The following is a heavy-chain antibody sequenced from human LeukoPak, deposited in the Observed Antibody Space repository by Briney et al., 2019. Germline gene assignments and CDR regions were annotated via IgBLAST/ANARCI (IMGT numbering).Heavy chain of an antibody. CDR2: IYSGNNT. CDR1: GFTVSSNY. CDR3: ARDLAPPRYGMDV. J-gene: IGHJ6*02. Sequence: GGSLRLSCAASGFTVSSNYMSWVRQAPGKGLEWVSVIYSGNNTSYADSVKGRFTISRDNSKNTLYLQMNSLRAEDTAVYYCARDLAPPRYGMDVWGQGTTVTVSS. V-gene: IGHV3-53*01. D-gene: IGHD3-3*02.